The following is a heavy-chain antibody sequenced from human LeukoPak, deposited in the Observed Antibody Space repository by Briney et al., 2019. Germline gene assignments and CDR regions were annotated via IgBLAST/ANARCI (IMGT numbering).Heavy chain of an antibody. Sequence: GGSLRLSCAGCALSLNAYNMNWGRHAPGKGLDWVSSINYTWTYIYYAESVKGRFPLSTDTAPNPPYLQLNGPSAEDTAIYYCVRDRGTYRPIDYWGQGTLVTVSS. CDR3: VRDRGTYRPIDY. CDR1: ALSLNAYN. CDR2: INYTWTYI. V-gene: IGHV3-21*04. D-gene: IGHD1-26*01. J-gene: IGHJ4*02.